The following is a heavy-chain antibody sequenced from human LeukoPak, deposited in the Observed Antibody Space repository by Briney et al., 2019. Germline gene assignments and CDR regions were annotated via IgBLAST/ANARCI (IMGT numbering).Heavy chain of an antibody. J-gene: IGHJ4*02. CDR2: IYHSGST. D-gene: IGHD3-10*01. CDR1: GYSISSGYY. V-gene: IGHV4-38-2*02. CDR3: FTYYYGSGSFDY. Sequence: SETLSLTCTVSGYSISSGYYWGWIRQPPGKGLEWIGSIYHSGSTYYNPSLKSRVTISVDTSKNQFSLKLSSVTAADTAVYYCFTYYYGSGSFDYWGQGTLVTVSS.